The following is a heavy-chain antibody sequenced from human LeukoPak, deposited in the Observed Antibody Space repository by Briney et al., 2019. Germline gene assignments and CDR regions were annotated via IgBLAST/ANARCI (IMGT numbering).Heavy chain of an antibody. CDR3: AKDFQEEFYYGMDV. CDR1: GFTFDDYA. Sequence: PGGSLRLSCAASGFTFDDYAMHWVRQAPGKGLEWVSGISRNSGSIGYADSVKGRFTISRDNAKNSLYLQMNSLRAEDTALYYCAKDFQEEFYYGMDVWGQGTTVTVSS. J-gene: IGHJ6*02. D-gene: IGHD3-10*01. CDR2: ISRNSGSI. V-gene: IGHV3-9*01.